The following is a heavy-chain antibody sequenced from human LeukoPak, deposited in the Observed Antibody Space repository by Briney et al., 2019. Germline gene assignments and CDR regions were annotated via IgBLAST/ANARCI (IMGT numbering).Heavy chain of an antibody. CDR3: ARDRSADSSGKPQYFDL. CDR2: IKSKTDGGTT. Sequence: GGSLRLSCAASGFTFSDAWMSWVRQAPGKGLEWVGRIKSKTDGGTTDYAAPVKGRFTISRDNSKNTLYLQMNSLRAEDTAVYYCARDRSADSSGKPQYFDLWGRGTLVTVSS. V-gene: IGHV3-15*01. J-gene: IGHJ2*01. D-gene: IGHD3-22*01. CDR1: GFTFSDAW.